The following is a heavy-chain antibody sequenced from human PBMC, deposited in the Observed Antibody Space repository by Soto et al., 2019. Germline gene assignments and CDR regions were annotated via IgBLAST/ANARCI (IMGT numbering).Heavy chain of an antibody. CDR1: GGSLSNFG. J-gene: IGHJ6*02. Sequence: QVQLVQSGAEVKKPGSSVKVSCTASGGSLSNFGISWVRQAPGQGLEWMGAIIPVFGTPNYAQKFQERGTLTADECTTTVYMEVRSLTSEATAVYYCARCDATKRVVTTRSAMDVWGQSTTVTVPS. V-gene: IGHV1-69*12. D-gene: IGHD4-17*01. CDR3: ARCDATKRVVTTRSAMDV. CDR2: IIPVFGTP.